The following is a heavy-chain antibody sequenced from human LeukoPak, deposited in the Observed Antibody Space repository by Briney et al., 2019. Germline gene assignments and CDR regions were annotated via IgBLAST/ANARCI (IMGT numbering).Heavy chain of an antibody. CDR3: ARGGVTTMTLRDLWLDY. CDR1: GFTFSNYA. Sequence: GGSLRLSCAASGFTFSNYAMHWVRQAPGKGLEWVALMSYDGSNKFYADSVKGRFTISRDNSKSTLYLQMNSLRAEDTAVYYCARGGVTTMTLRDLWLDYWGQGTLVTVSS. V-gene: IGHV3-30-3*01. D-gene: IGHD4-17*01. CDR2: MSYDGSNK. J-gene: IGHJ4*02.